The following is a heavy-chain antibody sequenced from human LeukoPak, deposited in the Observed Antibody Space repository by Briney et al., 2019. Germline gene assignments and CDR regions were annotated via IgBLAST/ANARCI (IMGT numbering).Heavy chain of an antibody. D-gene: IGHD5-12*01. CDR1: GFTFSTYE. Sequence: GGSLRLSCAASGFTFSTYEMNWVRQAPGKRLEWVSYISSSGSTIYYADSVKGRFTISRDNAKNSLYLQMNSLRAEDTAVYYCARVSVRSGGYEINYYYYGMDVWGQGTTVTVSS. V-gene: IGHV3-48*03. J-gene: IGHJ6*02. CDR2: ISSSGSTI. CDR3: ARVSVRSGGYEINYYYYGMDV.